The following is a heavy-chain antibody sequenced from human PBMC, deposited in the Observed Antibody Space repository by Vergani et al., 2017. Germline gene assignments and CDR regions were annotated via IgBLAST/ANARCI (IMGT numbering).Heavy chain of an antibody. CDR2: IKQDGSEK. CDR1: GFTFSSYR. CDR3: ANILTGLDY. V-gene: IGHV3-7*01. Sequence: EVQLVESGGGLVQPGGSLRLSCAASGFTFSSYRMSWVRQAPGKGLEWVANIKQDGSEKYYADSVKGRFTISRDNSKNTLYLQMNSLRAEDTAVYYCANILTGLDYWGQGTLVTVSS. J-gene: IGHJ4*02. D-gene: IGHD3-9*01.